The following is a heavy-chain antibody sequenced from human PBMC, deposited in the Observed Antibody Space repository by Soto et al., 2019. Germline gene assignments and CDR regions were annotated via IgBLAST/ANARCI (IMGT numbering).Heavy chain of an antibody. V-gene: IGHV3-23*01. CDR1: GFSFGSYA. D-gene: IGHD4-17*01. Sequence: EVQLLESGGGLVQPGGSLRLSCAASGFSFGSYAMTWVRQAPGKGLEWVSSIGGYGHTTHYAEFVQGRFIISRDYSEKPMDLPMKSLRVEDTAVYYCVKGGPTVSYFDHWGHGRLVSVSS. CDR3: VKGGPTVSYFDH. J-gene: IGHJ4*01. CDR2: IGGYGHTT.